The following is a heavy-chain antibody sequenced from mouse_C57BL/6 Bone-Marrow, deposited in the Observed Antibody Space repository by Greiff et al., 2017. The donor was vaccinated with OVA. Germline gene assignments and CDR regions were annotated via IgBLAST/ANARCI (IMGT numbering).Heavy chain of an antibody. Sequence: QVQLQQPGAELVRPGASVKLSCKASGYTFTSYGISWVKQRTGQGLEWIGEIYPRSGNTYYNEKFKGKATLTADKSSSTAYMELRSLTSVDAAVNFCARSIGYLDYWGQGTTLTVSS. V-gene: IGHV1-81*01. CDR1: GYTFTSYG. CDR2: IYPRSGNT. J-gene: IGHJ2*01. CDR3: ARSIGYLDY. D-gene: IGHD2-14*01.